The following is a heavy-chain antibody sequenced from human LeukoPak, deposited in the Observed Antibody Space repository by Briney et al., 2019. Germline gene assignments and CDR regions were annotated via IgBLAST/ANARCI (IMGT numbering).Heavy chain of an antibody. CDR3: AKDHFTGGDYGDYFDL. V-gene: IGHV3-23*01. Sequence: GGSLRLSCVASGFSFSDYAMSRVRQSPGQGLQWVSVINDRSNFKVYADSVRGRFIISRDNSQNTLYLEMNSLRADDTAIYYCAKDHFTGGDYGDYFDLWGQGVLVTVSS. J-gene: IGHJ4*02. CDR1: GFSFSDYA. CDR2: INDRSNFK. D-gene: IGHD3-16*01.